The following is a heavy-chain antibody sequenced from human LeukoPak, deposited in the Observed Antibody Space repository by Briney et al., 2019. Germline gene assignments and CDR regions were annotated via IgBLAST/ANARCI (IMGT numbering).Heavy chain of an antibody. V-gene: IGHV4-59*08. CDR3: ARWYSSGWAFDY. CDR1: GGTISNYY. D-gene: IGHD6-19*01. J-gene: IGHJ4*02. Sequence: SETLSLTCTVSGGTISNYYWNGIRQPPGKGLEWVGYIHYSGNTKYNSSLKSRATTSVDTSKNQFSLKLSSVTAADTAVYYCARWYSSGWAFDYWGQGTLVTVSS. CDR2: IHYSGNT.